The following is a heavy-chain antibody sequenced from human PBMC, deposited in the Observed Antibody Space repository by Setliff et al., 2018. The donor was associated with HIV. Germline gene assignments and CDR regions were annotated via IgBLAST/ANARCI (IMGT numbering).Heavy chain of an antibody. D-gene: IGHD2-2*01. J-gene: IGHJ2*01. CDR2: INHSGST. Sequence: SETLSLTCAVYGGSFSGYYWNWIRQSPGKGLEWIGEINHSGSTNYNPSLKRRITISVDTSKKQFSLKLNSVAAADTAVYYCARGPAEWQIVVVPAAHWYFDLWGRGTLVTVSS. CDR3: ARGPAEWQIVVVPAAHWYFDL. V-gene: IGHV4-34*01. CDR1: GGSFSGYY.